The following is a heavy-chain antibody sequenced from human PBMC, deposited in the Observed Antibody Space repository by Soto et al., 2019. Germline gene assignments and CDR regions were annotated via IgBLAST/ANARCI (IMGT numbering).Heavy chain of an antibody. V-gene: IGHV3-23*01. CDR1: GFTFSSYA. CDR3: ARVAY. J-gene: IGHJ4*02. CDR2: ISGSGGST. Sequence: GGSLSLSCAASGFTFSSYAMSWVRQAPGKGLEWVSAISGSGGSTWYADSVKGRFIISRDNAQNSLFLQMNTLRPEDTAMYYCARVAYWGPGTQVTVSS.